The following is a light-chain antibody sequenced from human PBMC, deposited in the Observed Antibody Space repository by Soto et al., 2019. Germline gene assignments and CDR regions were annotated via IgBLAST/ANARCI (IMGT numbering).Light chain of an antibody. CDR3: QQRNSWPLT. CDR1: QSVSNNY. J-gene: IGKJ4*01. V-gene: IGKV3D-20*02. Sequence: EIVLTQSPGTLSLSPGERATLSCRASQSVSNNYLAWYQQKPGQAPRLLIYGASNRATGIPDRFSGSGSGTDFTLTISRLEPEDFAVYYCQQRNSWPLTFGGGTKVDIK. CDR2: GAS.